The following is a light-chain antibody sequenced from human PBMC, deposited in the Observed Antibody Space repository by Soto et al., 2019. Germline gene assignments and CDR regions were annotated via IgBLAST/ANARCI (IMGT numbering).Light chain of an antibody. CDR3: QQYDNSPWT. Sequence: EIVLTQSPGTLSLSPGEGATLSCRPSQSVSSSYLAWYQQKPGQAPRLLIYGASSRATGIPDRFSGGGSGTDFTLTISRLEPEDFAVYYCQQYDNSPWTFGQGTKVEIK. CDR2: GAS. J-gene: IGKJ1*01. CDR1: QSVSSSY. V-gene: IGKV3-20*01.